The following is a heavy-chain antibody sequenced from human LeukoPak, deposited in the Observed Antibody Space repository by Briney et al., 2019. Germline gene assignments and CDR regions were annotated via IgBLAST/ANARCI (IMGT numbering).Heavy chain of an antibody. CDR1: GGSFSGYY. D-gene: IGHD2-21*02. J-gene: IGHJ6*03. CDR3: ARGPDCGGDCYPGYMDV. CDR2: INHSGST. V-gene: IGHV4-34*01. Sequence: PSETLSLTCAVHGGSFSGYYWSWIRQPPGKGLEWIGEINHSGSTNYNPSLKSRVTISVDTSKNQFSLKLSSVTAADTAVYYCARGPDCGGDCYPGYMDVWGKGTTVTVSS.